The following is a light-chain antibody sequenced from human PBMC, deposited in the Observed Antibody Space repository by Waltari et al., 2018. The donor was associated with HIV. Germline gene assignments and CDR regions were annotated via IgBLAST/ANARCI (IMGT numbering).Light chain of an antibody. V-gene: IGKV2-28*01. J-gene: IGKJ1*01. CDR2: LGS. CDR1: QSLYHRNGYNY. CDR3: MQALQTPRT. Sequence: DIVMTQSPLSLPVTPGEPASISRRSSQSLYHRNGYNYLDWYVQRPGQSPQLLIYLGSGRASGVPDRFSGSGSGTDFTLEISRLEAEDVGVYYCMQALQTPRTFAQGTNVEIK.